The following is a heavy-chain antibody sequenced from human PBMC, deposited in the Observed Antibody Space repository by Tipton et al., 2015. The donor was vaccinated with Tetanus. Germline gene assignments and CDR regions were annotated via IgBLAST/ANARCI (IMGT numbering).Heavy chain of an antibody. CDR3: ARVGNTMIGGQATHFDY. Sequence: LRLSCTVSGASINSSRHFWAWIRQHPGKGLEWIGYVYYSGSATYNPSLKRRVVISVDTSKDQFSLKMNSVTAADTAVYYCARVGNTMIGGQATHFDYWGPGALVTVSS. CDR1: GASINSSRHF. D-gene: IGHD3-10*01. V-gene: IGHV4-31*02. J-gene: IGHJ4*02. CDR2: VYYSGSA.